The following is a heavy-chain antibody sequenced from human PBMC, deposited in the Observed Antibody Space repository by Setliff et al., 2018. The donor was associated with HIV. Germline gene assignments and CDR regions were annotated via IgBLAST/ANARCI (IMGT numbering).Heavy chain of an antibody. Sequence: SETLSLTCTVSGGSITSGSYYWSWIRQPAGEGLEWIGHIFTSGSTTYNPSLKSRVSISLDTSKNQVSLNLNSVTAADTAVYYCARSLLPRIHVAGTIGYWGQGSLVTVSS. CDR1: GGSITSGSYY. D-gene: IGHD6-19*01. J-gene: IGHJ4*02. CDR3: ARSLLPRIHVAGTIGY. V-gene: IGHV4-61*09. CDR2: IFTSGST.